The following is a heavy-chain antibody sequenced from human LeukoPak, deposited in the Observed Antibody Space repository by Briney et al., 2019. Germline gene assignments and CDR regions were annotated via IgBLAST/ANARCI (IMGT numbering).Heavy chain of an antibody. Sequence: GASVKVSCKASGYTFTSYGISWVRQAPGQGLEWMGWISGYNGNTNYAQQLQGRVTMTTDTSTSTAYMELRSLRSDDTAVYYCARRSGDIVLVPGASTTKYYYYYMDVWGKGTTVTVSS. J-gene: IGHJ6*03. CDR3: ARRSGDIVLVPGASTTKYYYYYMDV. D-gene: IGHD2-2*01. CDR2: ISGYNGNT. CDR1: GYTFTSYG. V-gene: IGHV1-18*01.